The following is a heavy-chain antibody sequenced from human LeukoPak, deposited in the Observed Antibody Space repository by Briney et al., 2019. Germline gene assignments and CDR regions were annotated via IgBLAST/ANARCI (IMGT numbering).Heavy chain of an antibody. Sequence: GASVKVSCKASGAPFSSSAISWVRQAPGQGLEWRGGIIPIFGTANSAKTFQGRVTITTAEATSTAYMELRSLRSEDTAVYYCARDRRANYYDSSGYYVDWGQGTLVTVSS. J-gene: IGHJ4*02. V-gene: IGHV1-69*05. CDR1: GAPFSSSA. CDR2: IIPIFGTA. CDR3: ARDRRANYYDSSGYYVD. D-gene: IGHD3-22*01.